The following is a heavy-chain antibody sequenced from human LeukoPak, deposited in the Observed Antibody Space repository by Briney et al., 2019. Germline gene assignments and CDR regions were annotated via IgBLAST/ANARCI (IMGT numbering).Heavy chain of an antibody. V-gene: IGHV7-4-1*02. D-gene: IGHD6-19*01. CDR3: AIDQPVAGVSNFDS. CDR1: GYTFTRYA. Sequence: GASVKVSCKASGYTFTRYAMNWLRQAPGQGLEWMGWINPNTGNPTYAQAFTGRSVFSLDTSVSTAYLQISSLNTEDTAVYYCAIDQPVAGVSNFDSWGQGTLVTVSS. CDR2: INPNTGNP. J-gene: IGHJ4*02.